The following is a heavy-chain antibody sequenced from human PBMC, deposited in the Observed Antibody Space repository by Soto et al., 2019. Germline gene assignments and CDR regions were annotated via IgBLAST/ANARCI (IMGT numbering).Heavy chain of an antibody. Sequence: GESLKISCRGSGYSFTTYWITWVRQMPGKGLEWMGRIDPSDSYTNYSPSFQGHVTFSADKSISTAYLQWSSLKASDTAMYYCARHERTGTTFGHYCGQGTLVTVSS. CDR2: IDPSDSYT. D-gene: IGHD1-1*01. J-gene: IGHJ4*02. V-gene: IGHV5-10-1*01. CDR1: GYSFTTYW. CDR3: ARHERTGTTFGHY.